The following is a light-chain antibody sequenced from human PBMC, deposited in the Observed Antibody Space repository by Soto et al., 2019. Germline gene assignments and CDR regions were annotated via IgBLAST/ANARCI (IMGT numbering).Light chain of an antibody. CDR1: QSIARSY. V-gene: IGKV3-20*01. CDR2: GAS. CDR3: QQYGSSPRFT. Sequence: ELVLTQSPATLSLSPGERATLSCRASQSIARSYVAWFQQKPGQAPRLLIYGASSRATGIPARFSGSGSRTDFTLTITSLEPEDFAVYYCQQYGSSPRFTFGHGTRVDIK. J-gene: IGKJ3*01.